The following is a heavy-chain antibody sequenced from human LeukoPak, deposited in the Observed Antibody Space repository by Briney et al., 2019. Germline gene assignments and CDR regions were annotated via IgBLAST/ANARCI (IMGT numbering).Heavy chain of an antibody. CDR3: AKAPFITMVRGVISSYFDY. Sequence: PGGSLRLSCAASGFTFSSYAMSWVRQAPGKGLEWVSAISCSGGSTYYADSVKGRFTISRDNSKNTLYLQMNSLRAEDTAVYYCAKAPFITMVRGVISSYFDYWGQGTLVTVSS. CDR2: ISCSGGST. D-gene: IGHD3-10*01. CDR1: GFTFSSYA. V-gene: IGHV3-23*01. J-gene: IGHJ4*02.